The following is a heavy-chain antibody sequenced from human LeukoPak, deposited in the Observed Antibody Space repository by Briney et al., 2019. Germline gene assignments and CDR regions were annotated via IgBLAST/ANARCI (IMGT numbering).Heavy chain of an antibody. CDR3: ARGHRRIQGFDY. J-gene: IGHJ4*02. CDR2: IYYSGST. D-gene: IGHD5-18*01. Sequence: PPETLSLTCTVSGGSISSYYWSWIRQPPGKGLEWIGYIYYSGSTNYNPSLKSRVTISVDTSKNQFSLKLSSVTAADTAVYYCARGHRRIQGFDYWGQGTLVTVSS. V-gene: IGHV4-59*12. CDR1: GGSISSYY.